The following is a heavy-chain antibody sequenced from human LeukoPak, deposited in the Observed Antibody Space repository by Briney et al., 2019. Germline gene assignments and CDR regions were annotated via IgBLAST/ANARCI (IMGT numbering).Heavy chain of an antibody. V-gene: IGHV4-59*11. D-gene: IGHD3-3*01. CDR1: GDSISSHY. Sequence: PSETLSLTCTVSGDSISSHYWSWIRQPPGKGLEWIGYIYYSGSTNYNPSLKSRVTISVDTSKNQFSLKLSSVTAADTAVYYCERGGLYYDSYRGQGTLVTVSS. J-gene: IGHJ4*02. CDR2: IYYSGST. CDR3: ERGGLYYDSY.